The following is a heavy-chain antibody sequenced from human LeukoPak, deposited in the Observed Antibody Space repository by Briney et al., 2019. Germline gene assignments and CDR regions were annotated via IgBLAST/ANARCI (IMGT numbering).Heavy chain of an antibody. J-gene: IGHJ4*02. CDR1: GFTFSYYS. Sequence: GGSLRLSCAVSGFTFSYYSMNWVRQAPGKGLEWVSYISSSGSATYYADSVKGRFTVSRDNAKNSLYLQMNSLRDEDTAVYYCAFRPLGDCSSSTCYAFDYWGRGTLVTVSS. V-gene: IGHV3-48*02. CDR3: AFRPLGDCSSSTCYAFDY. D-gene: IGHD2-2*01. CDR2: ISSSGSAT.